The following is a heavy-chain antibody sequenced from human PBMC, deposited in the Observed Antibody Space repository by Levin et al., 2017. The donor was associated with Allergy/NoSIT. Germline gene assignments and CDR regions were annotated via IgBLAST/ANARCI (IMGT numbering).Heavy chain of an antibody. J-gene: IGHJ2*01. Sequence: SQTLSLTCTVSGGSISSGGYYWSWIRQHPGKGLEWIGYIYYSGSTYYNPSLKSRVTISVDTSKNQFSLKLSSVTAADTAVYYCARVFLIRIAGGYFDLWGRGALVTVSS. CDR1: GGSISSGGYY. CDR2: IYYSGST. D-gene: IGHD6-13*01. CDR3: ARVFLIRIAGGYFDL. V-gene: IGHV4-31*03.